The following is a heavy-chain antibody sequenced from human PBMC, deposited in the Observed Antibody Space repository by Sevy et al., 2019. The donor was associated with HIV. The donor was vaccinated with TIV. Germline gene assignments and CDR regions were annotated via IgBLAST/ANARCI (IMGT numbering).Heavy chain of an antibody. CDR1: GYSFTGQC. Sequence: ASVKVSCKSSGYSFTGQCIHWVRQAPGQGLQWMGRINPNSGVTNHAQEFQGRVTMTRDTSINTAYMELSGLKTDDTAVYYCARDLRSRGYSYGSFDHWGQGTLVTVSS. J-gene: IGHJ4*02. D-gene: IGHD5-18*01. V-gene: IGHV1-2*06. CDR3: ARDLRSRGYSYGSFDH. CDR2: INPNSGVT.